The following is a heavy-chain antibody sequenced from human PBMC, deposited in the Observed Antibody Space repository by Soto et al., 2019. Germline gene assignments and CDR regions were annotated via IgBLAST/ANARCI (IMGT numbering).Heavy chain of an antibody. CDR2: IIPIFGTA. D-gene: IGHD3-3*01. V-gene: IGHV1-69*13. Sequence: ASVKVSCKASGGTFSSYAISWVRQAPGQGLEWMGGIIPIFGTANYAQKFQGRVTITADESTSTAYMELSSLRSEDTAVYYCAGGHYDFWSGYYIGYFDYWGQGTLVTVSS. J-gene: IGHJ4*02. CDR3: AGGHYDFWSGYYIGYFDY. CDR1: GGTFSSYA.